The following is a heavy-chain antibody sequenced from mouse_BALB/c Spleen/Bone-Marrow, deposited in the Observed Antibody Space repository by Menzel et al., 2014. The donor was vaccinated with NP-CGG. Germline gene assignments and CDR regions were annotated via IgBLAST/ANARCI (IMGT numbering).Heavy chain of an antibody. CDR1: GFTFSSFG. D-gene: IGHD1-2*01. CDR3: ARKDYFGYAAMDY. CDR2: ISGGSSII. V-gene: IGHV5-17*02. J-gene: IGHJ4*01. Sequence: EVQGVESGGGLVQPGGSRKLSCAASGFTFSSFGMHWVRQAPEKGLEWVAYISGGSSIIYYADTVKGCFTISRDNPKNTLFLQMTSLRSEDTAIYYCARKDYFGYAAMDYWGQGPSVTVSS.